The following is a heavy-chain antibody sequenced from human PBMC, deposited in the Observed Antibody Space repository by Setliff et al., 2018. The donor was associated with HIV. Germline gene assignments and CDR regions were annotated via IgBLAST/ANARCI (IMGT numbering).Heavy chain of an antibody. D-gene: IGHD3-10*01. CDR2: IIPKSNTP. J-gene: IGHJ4*02. CDR1: GDTFSTFA. CDR3: ARGSPIVWFGEFLYPEIDY. V-gene: IGHV1-69*13. Sequence: SVKVSCKASGDTFSTFAIIWVRQAPGQGLEWMGGIIPKSNTPDYAQIFKGRLTITADESTSTAHMELVGLTSEDTAVYYCARGSPIVWFGEFLYPEIDYWGQGNMVTVSS.